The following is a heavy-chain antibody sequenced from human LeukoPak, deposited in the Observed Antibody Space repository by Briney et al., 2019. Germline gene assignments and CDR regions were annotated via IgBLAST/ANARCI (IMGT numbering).Heavy chain of an antibody. CDR1: GFTFSIYW. Sequence: PGGSLRLSCAASGFTFSIYWMTWVRQAPGKGLEWVANIKQDGSGKYYVDSVKGRFTISRDNAKNSLFLQMNSLRAEDTAVYYCATDRSVGATYRFDHWGQGTLVTVSS. CDR2: IKQDGSGK. CDR3: ATDRSVGATYRFDH. V-gene: IGHV3-7*01. J-gene: IGHJ4*02. D-gene: IGHD1-26*01.